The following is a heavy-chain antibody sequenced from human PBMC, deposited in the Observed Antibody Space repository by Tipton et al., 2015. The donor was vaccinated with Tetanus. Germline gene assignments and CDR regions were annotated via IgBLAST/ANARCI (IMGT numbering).Heavy chain of an antibody. V-gene: IGHV1-8*01. Sequence: QSGAEVKKPGASVKVSCKASGYTFTSYDINWVRQATGQGLEWMGWMNPNSGNTGYAQKFQGRVTMTRNTSISTAYMELSSLRSEDTAVYYCARAFTPPELRYYYGMDVWGQGTTVTVSS. CDR2: MNPNSGNT. J-gene: IGHJ6*02. CDR1: GYTFTSYD. D-gene: IGHD1-7*01. CDR3: ARAFTPPELRYYYGMDV.